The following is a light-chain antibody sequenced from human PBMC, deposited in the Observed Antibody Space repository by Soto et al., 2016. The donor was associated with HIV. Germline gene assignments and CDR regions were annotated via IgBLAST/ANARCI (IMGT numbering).Light chain of an antibody. V-gene: IGKV1-5*03. J-gene: IGKJ2*01. Sequence: DIQMTQSPSTLSASVGDRVTITCRASHIINGWLAWYQQKPGKAPNLLIYKTSNLESGVPSRFSGSGSGTEFTLTISSLLPDDSATYYCQHAETFGQGTKLEIK. CDR3: QHAET. CDR2: KTS. CDR1: HIINGW.